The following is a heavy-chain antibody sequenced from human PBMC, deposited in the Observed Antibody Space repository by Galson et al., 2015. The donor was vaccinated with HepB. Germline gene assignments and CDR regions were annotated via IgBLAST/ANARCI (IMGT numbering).Heavy chain of an antibody. CDR1: GYTFTGYY. D-gene: IGHD3-10*01. Sequence: SVKVSCKASGYTFTGYYMHWVRQAPGQGLEWMGRINPNSGGTNYAQKFQGRVTMTRDTSISTAYMELSRLRSDDTAVYYCAREGGGLYYGSGPYYFDYWGQGTLVTVSS. J-gene: IGHJ4*02. CDR2: INPNSGGT. V-gene: IGHV1-2*06. CDR3: AREGGGLYYGSGPYYFDY.